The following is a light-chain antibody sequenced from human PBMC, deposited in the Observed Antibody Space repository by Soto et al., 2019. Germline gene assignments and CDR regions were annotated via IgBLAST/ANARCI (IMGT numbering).Light chain of an antibody. V-gene: IGLV2-14*01. J-gene: IGLJ2*01. CDR2: NVS. Sequence: QSVLTQPASVSGSPGQWITISCTGTSSDVGGYNYVSWYQQHPGKAPKLIIYNVSNRPSGVSNRFSGSKSGNTASLTISGLQAEDEGHYYCSSFTSSNTVLFGGGTKLTVL. CDR1: SSDVGGYNY. CDR3: SSFTSSNTVL.